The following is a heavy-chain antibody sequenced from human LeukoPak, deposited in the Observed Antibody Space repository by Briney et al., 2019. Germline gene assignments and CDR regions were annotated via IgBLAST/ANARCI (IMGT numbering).Heavy chain of an antibody. J-gene: IGHJ4*02. Sequence: ASVKVSCKASGGTFSSYAINWVRQATGQGLEWMGWMNPNSGNTGYAQKFQGRVTMTRNTSISTAYMELSSLRSEDTAVYYCASQLQEQYDGGYDYWGQGTLVTVSS. V-gene: IGHV1-8*02. D-gene: IGHD3-16*01. CDR3: ASQLQEQYDGGYDY. CDR1: GGTFSSYA. CDR2: MNPNSGNT.